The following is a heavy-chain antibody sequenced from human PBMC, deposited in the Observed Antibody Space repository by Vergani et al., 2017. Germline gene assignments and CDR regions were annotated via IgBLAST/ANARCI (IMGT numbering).Heavy chain of an antibody. V-gene: IGHV4-61*02. CDR1: GGSVSSGSYY. D-gene: IGHD1-26*01. CDR2: IHTTGST. Sequence: QVQLQESGPGLVKPSETLSLTCTVSGGSVSSGSYYWSWIRQPAGKGLEWIGRIHTTGSTKYNPSLESRVTMSVDTSNNQFSLRLSSVTAADTAFYYCARSRMGTTVFDFWGQGTLVTVSS. CDR3: ARSRMGTTVFDF. J-gene: IGHJ4*02.